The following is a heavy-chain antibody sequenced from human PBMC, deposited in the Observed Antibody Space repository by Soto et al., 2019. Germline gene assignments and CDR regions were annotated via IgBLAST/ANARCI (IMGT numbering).Heavy chain of an antibody. V-gene: IGHV1-46*01. CDR2: IVPSGGST. CDR3: ARSAFDDSGFYSSYWYFDL. CDR1: GYTFTKNY. J-gene: IGHJ2*01. D-gene: IGHD3-22*01. Sequence: QVQLVQSGAEVQKPGASVKVSCKASGYTFTKNYIHWVRQAPGQGLEWMGIIVPSGGSTNYAPKFHGRVTMTRDTSTSTLCMELSSLRSEDTAVYYCARSAFDDSGFYSSYWYFDLWGRGTLVTVSS.